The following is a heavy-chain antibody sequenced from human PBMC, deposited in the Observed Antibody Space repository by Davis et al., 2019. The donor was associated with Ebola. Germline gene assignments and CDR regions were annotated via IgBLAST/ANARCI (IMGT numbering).Heavy chain of an antibody. J-gene: IGHJ4*02. D-gene: IGHD2-15*01. CDR3: ARTPGYCSGGSCYSGDY. V-gene: IGHV1-8*01. CDR1: GYTFTSYD. CDR2: MNPNSGNT. Sequence: AASVKVSCKASGYTFTSYDINWVRQATGQGLEWMGWMNPNSGNTGYAQKFQGRVTMTRNTSISTAYMELSSLRSEDTAVYYCARTPGYCSGGSCYSGDYWGQGTLVTVSS.